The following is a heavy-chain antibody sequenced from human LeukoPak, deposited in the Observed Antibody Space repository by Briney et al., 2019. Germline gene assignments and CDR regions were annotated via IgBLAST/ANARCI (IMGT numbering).Heavy chain of an antibody. CDR3: ARDLSGRYSVDY. CDR1: GFTFSKYG. J-gene: IGHJ4*02. CDR2: ISSDGSRQ. D-gene: IGHD1-26*01. Sequence: GGSLRLSCAASGFTFSKYGIHWVRQAPGKGLEWVAYISSDGSRQYYADPVKGRFTISRDNSQSTLYLRMNSLRAENSAVYYCARDLSGRYSVDYWGQGTLVTVSS. V-gene: IGHV3-30-3*01.